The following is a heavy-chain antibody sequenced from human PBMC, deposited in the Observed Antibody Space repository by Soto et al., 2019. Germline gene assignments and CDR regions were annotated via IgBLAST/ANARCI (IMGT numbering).Heavy chain of an antibody. CDR1: GYTFTSYY. D-gene: IGHD2-2*01. Sequence: QVQLVQSGAEVKKPGASVKVSCKASGYTFTSYYMHWVRQAPGQGLEWMGIINPRGGSTSYAQKFQGRVTMTRDTSTSTVYMELSRLRSEDTAVYYCARAGVPAAAPHWFDPWGQGTLVTVSS. CDR2: INPRGGST. J-gene: IGHJ5*02. V-gene: IGHV1-46*01. CDR3: ARAGVPAAAPHWFDP.